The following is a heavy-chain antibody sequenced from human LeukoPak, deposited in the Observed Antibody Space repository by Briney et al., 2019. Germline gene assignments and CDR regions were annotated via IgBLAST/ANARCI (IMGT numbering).Heavy chain of an antibody. J-gene: IGHJ5*02. Sequence: SETLSLTCTVSGGSISSSSYYWGWIRQPPGKGLEWIGSIYYSGSTYYNPSLKSRVTISVDTSKNQFSLKLSSVTAADTAVYYCATNGGYDSSGYYSSSWGQGTLVTVSS. CDR1: GGSISSSSYY. CDR3: ATNGGYDSSGYYSSS. CDR2: IYYSGST. D-gene: IGHD3-22*01. V-gene: IGHV4-39*01.